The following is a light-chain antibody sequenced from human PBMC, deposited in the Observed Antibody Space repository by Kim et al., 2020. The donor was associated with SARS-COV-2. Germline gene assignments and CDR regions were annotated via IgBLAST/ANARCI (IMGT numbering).Light chain of an antibody. CDR2: DAA. V-gene: IGKV3-11*01. J-gene: IGKJ2*01. CDR1: QSVSSY. Sequence: LSPGERAALSRRASQSVSSYLAWYQQNPGQAPRLLIYDAANRATGIPARFSGSGSGTDFTLTISSLEPEDFAVYYCQQRSNWPPYTFGQGTKLEI. CDR3: QQRSNWPPYT.